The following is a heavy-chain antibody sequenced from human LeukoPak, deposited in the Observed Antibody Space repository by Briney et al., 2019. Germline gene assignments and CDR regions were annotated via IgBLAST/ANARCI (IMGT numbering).Heavy chain of an antibody. CDR3: ARGGPPGYYYDYYMDV. Sequence: PSETLSLTCNVSGGSISSHYWSWLRQPPGKGLEWIGYIYFLGSTNYNPSLKNRVTISVDMSMNQFSLKLTSVTAADTAVYFCARGGPPGYYYDYYMDVWGKGTTVTISS. CDR1: GGSISSHY. V-gene: IGHV4-59*11. J-gene: IGHJ6*03. CDR2: IYFLGST.